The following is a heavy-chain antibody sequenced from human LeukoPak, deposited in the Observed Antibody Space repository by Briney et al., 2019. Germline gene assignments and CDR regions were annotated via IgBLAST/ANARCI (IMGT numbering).Heavy chain of an antibody. CDR1: GFTFSSYA. Sequence: GGSLRLSCAASGFTFSSYAMSWVRQAPGKGLEWVSAISGSGGSTYYADSVKGRFTISRDNSKHTPYLQMNSLRAEDTAVYYCAKRELPHFYYYYGMDVWGQGTTVTVSS. CDR3: AKRELPHFYYYYGMDV. V-gene: IGHV3-23*01. CDR2: ISGSGGST. J-gene: IGHJ6*02. D-gene: IGHD1-26*01.